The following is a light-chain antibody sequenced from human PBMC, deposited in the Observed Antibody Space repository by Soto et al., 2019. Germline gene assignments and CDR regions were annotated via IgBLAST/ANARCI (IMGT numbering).Light chain of an antibody. J-gene: IGLJ1*01. CDR1: TGAVTSSYY. V-gene: IGLV7-43*01. CDR2: STS. Sequence: QAVVTQEPSLTVSPGGTVTLTCASSTGAVTSSYYPNWFQQKPGQPSRALIYSTSNKHPWTPARFSGSLLGGKAALTLSGVQPEDQAEYYCLLYYGGDYVFGPGTQLTVL. CDR3: LLYYGGDYV.